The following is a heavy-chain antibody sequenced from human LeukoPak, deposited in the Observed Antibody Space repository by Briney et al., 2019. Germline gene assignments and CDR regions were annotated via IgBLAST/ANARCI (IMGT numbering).Heavy chain of an antibody. Sequence: PGGSVTLSCSLSGFTFDDYAMQWLRQAPGKGLEWVSGISWNTADIRYADSVKGRFTISRDNAKTPLYLHMKSLRVEDTALYYCEQDMGSGLYNDAFDLWGQGTMVSVSS. CDR3: EQDMGSGLYNDAFDL. D-gene: IGHD6-19*01. CDR1: GFTFDDYA. J-gene: IGHJ3*01. V-gene: IGHV3-9*01. CDR2: ISWNTADI.